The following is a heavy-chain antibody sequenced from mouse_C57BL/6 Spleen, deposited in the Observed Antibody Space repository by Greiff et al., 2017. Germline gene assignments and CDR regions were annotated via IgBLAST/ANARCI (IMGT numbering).Heavy chain of an antibody. Sequence: EVQLVESGGGLVKPGGSLKLSCAASGFTFSDYGMHWVRQAPEKGLEWVAYISSGSSTIYYADTVKGRFTISRDNAKNTLFLQMTSLRSEDTAMYYCARGEAYYSNYEGYYFDYWGQGTTLTVSS. CDR3: ARGEAYYSNYEGYYFDY. D-gene: IGHD2-5*01. CDR2: ISSGSSTI. CDR1: GFTFSDYG. J-gene: IGHJ2*01. V-gene: IGHV5-17*01.